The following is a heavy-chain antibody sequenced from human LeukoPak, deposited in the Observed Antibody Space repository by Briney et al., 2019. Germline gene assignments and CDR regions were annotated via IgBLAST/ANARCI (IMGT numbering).Heavy chain of an antibody. J-gene: IGHJ5*02. V-gene: IGHV1-46*01. CDR2: INPSGGST. D-gene: IGHD3-16*01. Sequence: ASVKVSCKASGYTFTSYYMHWVRQAPGQGLEWMGIINPSGGSTSYAQKFQGRVTMTRDTSTSTVYMELSSLRSEDTAVYYCAREGETVMRTYNWFDPWGQGTLVTVSS. CDR1: GYTFTSYY. CDR3: AREGETVMRTYNWFDP.